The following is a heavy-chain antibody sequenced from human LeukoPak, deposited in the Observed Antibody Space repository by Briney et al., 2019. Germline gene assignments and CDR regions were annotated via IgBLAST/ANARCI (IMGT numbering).Heavy chain of an antibody. CDR1: GYTFTTYG. Sequence: ASVKVSCKASGYTFTTYGINWVRQATGQGLEWMGWMNPNSANTGYAQKFQGRVTITRDTSISTAYMELSSLRSEDTAVYYCARGVRYCSSATCFDTFDIWGQGTMVTVS. CDR3: ARGVRYCSSATCFDTFDI. J-gene: IGHJ3*02. V-gene: IGHV1-8*03. D-gene: IGHD2-2*01. CDR2: MNPNSANT.